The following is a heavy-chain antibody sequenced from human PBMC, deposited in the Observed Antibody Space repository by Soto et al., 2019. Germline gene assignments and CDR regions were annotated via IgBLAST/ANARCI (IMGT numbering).Heavy chain of an antibody. J-gene: IGHJ4*02. V-gene: IGHV3-7*03. CDR3: ASRPYHIIYYAVFDY. Sequence: GGSLRLSCTASGFTFSSHWMGWVRQAPGKGLEWVANIKQDGSEKGYVDSVRGRFTISRDNAKNSLFLQMDSLRAEDTAVYYCASRPYHIIYYAVFDYSGPGTLVTV. CDR2: IKQDGSEK. D-gene: IGHD3-3*01. CDR1: GFTFSSHW.